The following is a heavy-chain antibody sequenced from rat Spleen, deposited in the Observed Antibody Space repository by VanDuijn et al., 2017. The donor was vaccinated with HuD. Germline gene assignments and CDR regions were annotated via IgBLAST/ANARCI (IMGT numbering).Heavy chain of an antibody. CDR2: IWNNGDT. Sequence: QVQLKESGPGLVQPSQTLSLTCAVSGFSLSSYGVIWVRQPPGKGLEWMGVIWNNGDTNYNSALKSRLSISRDTSKSQVFLKLNRLQTDDTATYYCAREGTMVFDYWGQGVMVTVSS. J-gene: IGHJ2*01. CDR1: GFSLSSYG. V-gene: IGHV2-13*01. CDR3: AREGTMVFDY. D-gene: IGHD1-3*01.